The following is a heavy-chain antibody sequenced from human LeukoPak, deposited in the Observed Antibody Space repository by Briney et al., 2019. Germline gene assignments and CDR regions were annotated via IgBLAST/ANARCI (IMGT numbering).Heavy chain of an antibody. CDR2: ISGSGGST. CDR3: AKDSSGWYPYPFDY. Sequence: PTGGSLRLTCAASGFTFSSYAMSWVRQAPGKGLEWVSAISGSGGSTYYADSVKGRFTISRDNSKNTLYLQMNSLRAEDTAVYYCAKDSSGWYPYPFDYWGQGSLVIVSS. J-gene: IGHJ4*02. CDR1: GFTFSSYA. V-gene: IGHV3-23*01. D-gene: IGHD6-19*01.